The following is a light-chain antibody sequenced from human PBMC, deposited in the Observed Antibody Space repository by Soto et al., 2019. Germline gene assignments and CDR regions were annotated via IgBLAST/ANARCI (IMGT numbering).Light chain of an antibody. J-gene: IGLJ1*01. CDR3: ISFAGSNNFPYV. CDR2: EIN. CDR1: SSYVGAYDY. V-gene: IGLV2-8*01. Sequence: QSALTQPPAASAAHGQPVTTSCTGTSSYVGAYDYVSWYQQHPGKAPKLMIYEINKRPSGVPDRFSVSKSGNTDSLTVSGLQAEDEADYYCISFAGSNNFPYVFGTGTKVTVL.